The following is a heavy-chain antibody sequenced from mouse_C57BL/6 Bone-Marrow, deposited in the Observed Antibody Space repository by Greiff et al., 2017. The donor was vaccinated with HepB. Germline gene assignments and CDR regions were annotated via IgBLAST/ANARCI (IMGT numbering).Heavy chain of an antibody. CDR1: GYAFTNYL. D-gene: IGHD3-2*02. V-gene: IGHV1-54*01. CDR3: ARGDSSGLAWFAY. J-gene: IGHJ3*01. CDR2: INPGSGGT. Sequence: VKLQQSGAELVRPGTSVKVSCKASGYAFTNYLIEWVKQRPGQGLEWIGVINPGSGGTNYNEKFKGKATLTADKSSSTAYMQLSSLTSEDSAVYFCARGDSSGLAWFAYWGQGTLVTVSA.